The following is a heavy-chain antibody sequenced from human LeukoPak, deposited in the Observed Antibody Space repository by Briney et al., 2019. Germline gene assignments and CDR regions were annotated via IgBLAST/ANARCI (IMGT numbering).Heavy chain of an antibody. J-gene: IGHJ6*04. Sequence: VASVKVSCKASGGTFSSYAISWVRQAPGQGLEWMGGIIPILGTANYAQKFQGRVTITADESTSTAYMELSSLRSEDTAVYYCARTGFDGSGSYYMDYYYGMDVWGKGTTVTVSS. CDR3: ARTGFDGSGSYYMDYYYGMDV. CDR2: IIPILGTA. CDR1: GGTFSSYA. D-gene: IGHD3-10*01. V-gene: IGHV1-69*13.